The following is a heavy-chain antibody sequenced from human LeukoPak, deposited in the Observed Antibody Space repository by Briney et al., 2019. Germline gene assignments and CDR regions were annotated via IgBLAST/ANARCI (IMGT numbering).Heavy chain of an antibody. CDR2: MSYDGSNK. V-gene: IGHV3-30*18. D-gene: IGHD4-17*01. CDR1: GFSFSSYG. Sequence: PGGSLRLSCAASGFSFSSYGMHWVRQGPDKGLEWVAVMSYDGSNKYYADSVKGRFTISRDNSKNTLYLQMNSLRAEDTALYYCAKDAVFGDYEWVFDYWGQGTLVTVSS. J-gene: IGHJ4*02. CDR3: AKDAVFGDYEWVFDY.